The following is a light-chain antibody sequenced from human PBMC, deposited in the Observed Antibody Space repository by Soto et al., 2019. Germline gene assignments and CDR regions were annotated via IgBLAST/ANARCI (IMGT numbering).Light chain of an antibody. CDR1: SSDVGGYNY. Sequence: QSVLAQPASVSGSPGQSITISCTGTSSDVGGYNYVSWYQQHPGKAPKLMIYEVSNRPSGVSNRFSGSKSGNTASLTISGLQAEDEADYYCSSSTSDSSYVFGSGTKVTVL. CDR3: SSSTSDSSYV. J-gene: IGLJ1*01. CDR2: EVS. V-gene: IGLV2-14*01.